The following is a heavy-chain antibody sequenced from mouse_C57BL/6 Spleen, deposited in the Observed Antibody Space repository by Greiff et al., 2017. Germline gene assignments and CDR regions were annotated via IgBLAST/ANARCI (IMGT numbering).Heavy chain of an antibody. J-gene: IGHJ4*01. CDR3: VRQRDYDYYAMDY. CDR1: GFSFNTYA. CDR2: IRSKSNNYAT. D-gene: IGHD2-4*01. V-gene: IGHV10-1*01. Sequence: EVKLVESGGGLVQPKGSLKLSCAASGFSFNTYAMNWVRQAPGTGLEWVARIRSKSNNYATYYADSVKDRFTISRDDSESMLYLQMNNLKTEDTAMYYCVRQRDYDYYAMDYWGQGTSVTVSS.